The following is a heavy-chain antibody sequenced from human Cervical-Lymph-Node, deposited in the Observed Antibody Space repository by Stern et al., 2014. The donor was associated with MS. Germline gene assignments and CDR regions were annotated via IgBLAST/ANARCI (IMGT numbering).Heavy chain of an antibody. CDR3: ARGLRVATFDY. J-gene: IGHJ4*02. Sequence: LVESGGGLVKPGGSLRLSCATSGFTFRDDYIRWVRQAPGKGVEWLSYISSSGSTIYYADSVKGRFTISRDNAKNSLYLQMNSLRAEDTAVYYCARGLRVATFDYWGQGTLVTVSS. CDR2: ISSSGSTI. CDR1: GFTFRDDY. D-gene: IGHD5-12*01. V-gene: IGHV3-11*01.